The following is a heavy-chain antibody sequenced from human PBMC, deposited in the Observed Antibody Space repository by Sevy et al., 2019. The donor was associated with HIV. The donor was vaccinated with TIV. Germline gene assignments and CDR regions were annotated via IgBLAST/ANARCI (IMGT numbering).Heavy chain of an antibody. D-gene: IGHD3-3*01. Sequence: GESLKISCKGSGYSFTSYWIGWVRQMPGKGLEWMGIIYPGDSDTRNSPSFQGQVTISAAKSISTAYLLWSSLKASDTAMYYCARQSVYDFWSGYRRYNWFDPWGQGTLVTVSS. V-gene: IGHV5-51*01. CDR1: GYSFTSYW. CDR2: IYPGDSDT. CDR3: ARQSVYDFWSGYRRYNWFDP. J-gene: IGHJ5*02.